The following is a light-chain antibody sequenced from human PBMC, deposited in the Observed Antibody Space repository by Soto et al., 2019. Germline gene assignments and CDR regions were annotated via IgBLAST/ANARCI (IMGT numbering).Light chain of an antibody. CDR1: QSIGDY. Sequence: DIQMTQSPPSLSASVGDRVTIACRASQSIGDYLNWYQQKPGKGPRLLIYAASNVRNGVPSRFSGSGSGTDFNLTISSLLIEDFAAYDCQQTCSTPLTVGGGTMVEIK. V-gene: IGKV1-39*01. CDR2: AAS. CDR3: QQTCSTPLT. J-gene: IGKJ4*01.